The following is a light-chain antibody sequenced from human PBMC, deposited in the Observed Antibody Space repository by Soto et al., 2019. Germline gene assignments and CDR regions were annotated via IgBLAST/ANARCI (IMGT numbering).Light chain of an antibody. CDR2: DAS. Sequence: AIQLTQSPSSLSASVGDRVTITCRASQGISGALAWYQQKPVKAPKLLIYDASSLESGVPSRFSGSGSGTDFTRTISSLQPEDFATYYCQQFNSYPRTFGQGTKVEIK. CDR3: QQFNSYPRT. CDR1: QGISGA. V-gene: IGKV1-13*02. J-gene: IGKJ1*01.